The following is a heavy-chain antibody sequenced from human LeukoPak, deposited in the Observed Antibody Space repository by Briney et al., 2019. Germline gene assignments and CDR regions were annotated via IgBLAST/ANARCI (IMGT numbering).Heavy chain of an antibody. CDR3: ARDPRDSSGWSEAFDI. D-gene: IGHD6-19*01. V-gene: IGHV1-18*01. CDR2: ISAYNGNT. J-gene: IGHJ3*02. CDR1: GGTFSSYA. Sequence: ASVKVSCKASGGTFSSYAISWVRQAPGQGLEWMGWISAYNGNTNYAQKLQGRVTMTTDTSTSTAYMELRSLRSDDTAVYYCARDPRDSSGWSEAFDIWGQGTMVTVSS.